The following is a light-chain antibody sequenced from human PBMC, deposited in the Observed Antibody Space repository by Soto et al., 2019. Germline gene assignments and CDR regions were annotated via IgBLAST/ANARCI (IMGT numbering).Light chain of an antibody. CDR2: LGS. J-gene: IGKJ2*01. CDR3: MQDLQSPPT. CDR1: QSLLHINGNNY. Sequence: DIVMTQSPLSLPVTPGEPASISCRSSQSLLHINGNNYLDWYLQKPGQSPQLLIYLGSNRASGVPGRFRGIGSGTDFTLKISRVEAEDVGVYYCMQDLQSPPTFGQGTKLEIK. V-gene: IGKV2-28*01.